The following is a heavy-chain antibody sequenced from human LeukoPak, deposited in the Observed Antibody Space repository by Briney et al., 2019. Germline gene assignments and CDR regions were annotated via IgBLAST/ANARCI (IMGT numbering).Heavy chain of an antibody. J-gene: IGHJ4*02. CDR1: GFTFSSDS. V-gene: IGHV3-21*01. D-gene: IGHD5-18*01. Sequence: GGSLRLSCAASGFTFSSDSMNWVRQAPGKGLEWVSSISSSSSYIYYADSVKGRFTISRDNDKNSLYLQMNSLRAENTAVYYCARAGYSYGSFDYWGQGTLVTVSS. CDR3: ARAGYSYGSFDY. CDR2: ISSSSSYI.